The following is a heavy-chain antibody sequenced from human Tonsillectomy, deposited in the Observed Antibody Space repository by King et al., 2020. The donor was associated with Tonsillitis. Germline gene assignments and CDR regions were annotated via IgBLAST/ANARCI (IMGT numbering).Heavy chain of an antibody. CDR1: GFTFSSYG. Sequence: VQLVESGGGVVQPGRSLRLSCAASGFTFSSYGMHWVRQAPGKGLERVAVISYDGSNKYYADSVKGRFTISRDNTKNTLYLQMNSLRAEDTAVYYCVKERGDVWSGYPCGGGFDTWGERTLGTVSS. V-gene: IGHV3-30*18. J-gene: IGHJ5*02. CDR3: VKERGDVWSGYPCGGGFDT. CDR2: ISYDGSNK. D-gene: IGHD3-3*01.